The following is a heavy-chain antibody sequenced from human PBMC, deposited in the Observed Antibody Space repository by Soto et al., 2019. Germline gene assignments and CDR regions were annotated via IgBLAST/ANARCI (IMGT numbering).Heavy chain of an antibody. V-gene: IGHV4-59*01. CDR2: VDYSGST. CDR3: ARAVNSGYPDTFDI. CDR1: GGSISNYY. Sequence: QVQLQESGPGLVRPSETLSLTCSVSGGSISNYYWNWIRQPPGKVLECIGYVDYSGSTHFHPSLKSRVTMSVDTSKNHFSLNLSSVTAADAAIYYCARAVNSGYPDTFDIWGQGTRVTVAS. J-gene: IGHJ3*02. D-gene: IGHD5-12*01.